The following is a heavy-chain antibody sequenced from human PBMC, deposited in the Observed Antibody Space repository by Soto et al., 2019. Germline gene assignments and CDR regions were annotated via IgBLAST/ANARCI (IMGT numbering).Heavy chain of an antibody. CDR3: ARDRSGYNYVGDYFGY. Sequence: EVQLVESGGGLVTPGGSLRLSCAASGFSFSTYSMNWVRQAPGKGLEWVSAISASSTYIYYADSVKGRFTISRDNAKNSLSLQMNSLRAEDTAVYYCARDRSGYNYVGDYFGYWGQGTLVSVSS. CDR1: GFSFSTYS. CDR2: ISASSTYI. J-gene: IGHJ4*02. D-gene: IGHD5-12*01. V-gene: IGHV3-21*01.